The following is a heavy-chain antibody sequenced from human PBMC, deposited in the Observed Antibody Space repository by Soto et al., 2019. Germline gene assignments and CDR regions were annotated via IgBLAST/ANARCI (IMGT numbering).Heavy chain of an antibody. J-gene: IGHJ4*02. Sequence: QVQLVQSGTEVKKPGASVKVSCKASGYTFTNYYIHWVRQAPRQGLEWMGIINPSGGSPNYAHKFQGRVTMTRETYTSTVYMDLSSLISEDTAVYYCARGGPDLATIESFAYWGQGTLVTVSS. CDR2: INPSGGSP. D-gene: IGHD5-12*01. CDR3: ARGGPDLATIESFAY. CDR1: GYTFTNYY. V-gene: IGHV1-46*01.